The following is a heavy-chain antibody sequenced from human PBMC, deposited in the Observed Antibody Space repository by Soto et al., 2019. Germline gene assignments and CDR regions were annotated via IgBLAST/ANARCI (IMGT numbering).Heavy chain of an antibody. CDR3: ASRLIVATIYYFDY. D-gene: IGHD5-12*01. CDR2: INHSGST. J-gene: IGHJ4*02. CDR1: GGSFSGYY. Sequence: PSETLSLTCAVYGGSFSGYYWSWIRQPPGKGLEWIGEINHSGSTNYNPSLKSRVTISVDTSKNQFSLKLSSVTAADTAVYYCASRLIVATIYYFDYWGQGTLVTVSS. V-gene: IGHV4-34*01.